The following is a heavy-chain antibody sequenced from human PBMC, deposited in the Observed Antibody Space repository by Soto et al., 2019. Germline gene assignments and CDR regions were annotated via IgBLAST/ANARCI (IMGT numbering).Heavy chain of an antibody. CDR3: ARGGPSTSGHLWYFDL. D-gene: IGHD2-8*02. J-gene: IGHJ2*01. Sequence: ESGGGLVKPGGSLRLSCTASGFTFDSYTMNWLRQAPGRGLEWVSSISATTTYKYYADSVEGRFTISRDNAKNSLYLQTNSLGAEDTAVYYCARGGPSTSGHLWYFDLWGRGTLVTVSS. V-gene: IGHV3-21*01. CDR1: GFTFDSYT. CDR2: ISATTTYK.